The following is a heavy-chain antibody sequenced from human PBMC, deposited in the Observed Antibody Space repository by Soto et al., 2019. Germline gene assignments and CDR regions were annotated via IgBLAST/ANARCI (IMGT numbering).Heavy chain of an antibody. D-gene: IGHD6-13*01. Sequence: QVQLVESGGGVVQPGRSLRLSCAASGFTFSSYGMHWVRQAPGKGLEWVAVISYDGSNKYYADSVKGRFTISRDNSKNTLYLQMNSLRAEDTAVYYCATEGSSSWPYDYWCQGTLVTVSS. CDR2: ISYDGSNK. CDR3: ATEGSSSWPYDY. V-gene: IGHV3-30*03. CDR1: GFTFSSYG. J-gene: IGHJ4*02.